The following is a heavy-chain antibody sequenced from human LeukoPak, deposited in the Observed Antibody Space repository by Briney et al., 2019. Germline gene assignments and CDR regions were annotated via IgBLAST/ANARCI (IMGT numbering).Heavy chain of an antibody. CDR3: ARGDNWLFDY. CDR2: ISPSGST. Sequence: SETLSLTCAVSGASISSSNWWSWVRQPPGKGLEWIGKISPSGSTNYNPSLKSRVTMSLDKSKNQFSLNLNSVTAADTAVYYCARGDNWLFDYWGQGTLVTVSS. CDR1: GASISSSNW. V-gene: IGHV4-4*02. J-gene: IGHJ4*02. D-gene: IGHD2-21*01.